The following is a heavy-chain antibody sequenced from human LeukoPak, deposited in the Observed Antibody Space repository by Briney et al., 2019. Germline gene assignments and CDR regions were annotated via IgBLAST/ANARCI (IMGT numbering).Heavy chain of an antibody. D-gene: IGHD1-1*01. J-gene: IGHJ5*02. CDR1: GGSLSGYY. CDR3: ARGAGGYRFDP. V-gene: IGHV4-59*01. CDR2: VYNNGRT. Sequence: SETLSLTCAVYGGSLSGYYWSWIRQPPGKGLEYIGYVYNNGRTFYNPSLKSRVTMSADTSKKQFSLILTSVTAADTAVYYCARGAGGYRFDPWGQGTLVTVSS.